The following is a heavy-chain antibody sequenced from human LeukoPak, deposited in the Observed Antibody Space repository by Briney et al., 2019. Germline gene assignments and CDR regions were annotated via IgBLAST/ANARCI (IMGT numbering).Heavy chain of an antibody. D-gene: IGHD1-26*01. CDR1: GFTFSSYA. J-gene: IGHJ4*02. CDR2: ISGSGGST. V-gene: IGHV3-23*01. Sequence: GGSLRLSCAAPGFTFSSYAMSWVRQAPGKGLEWVSVISGSGGSTYYADSVKGRFTISRDNSKNTLYLQMNSLRAEDTAVYYCAKDLAGSGSYSLDYWGQGTLVTVSS. CDR3: AKDLAGSGSYSLDY.